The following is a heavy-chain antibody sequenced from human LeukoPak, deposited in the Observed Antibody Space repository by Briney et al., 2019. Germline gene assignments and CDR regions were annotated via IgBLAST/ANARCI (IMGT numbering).Heavy chain of an antibody. J-gene: IGHJ3*02. CDR3: AKDLAARYYDFWSGYYGTDDAFDI. V-gene: IGHV3-30*18. CDR1: GFTFSSYG. Sequence: GGSLRLSCAASGFTFSSYGMHWVRQAPGKGLEWVAVISYDGSNKYYADSVKGRFTISRDNSKNTLYLQMNSLRAEDTAVYYCAKDLAARYYDFWSGYYGTDDAFDIWGQGTMDTVSS. CDR2: ISYDGSNK. D-gene: IGHD3-3*01.